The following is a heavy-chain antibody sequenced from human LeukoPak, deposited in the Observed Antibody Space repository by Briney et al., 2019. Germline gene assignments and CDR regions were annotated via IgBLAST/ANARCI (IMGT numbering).Heavy chain of an antibody. D-gene: IGHD5-12*01. CDR3: AKDQRPDSGYDIDS. J-gene: IGHJ4*02. Sequence: GGSLRLSCAASGFTFSTYSMSWARQAPGKGLEWVSVIYPSGGTTYYADSVKGRFTISRDNSKNTLYLQMHSLRAEDTALYYCAKDQRPDSGYDIDSWGQGTLVTVSS. CDR1: GFTFSTYS. CDR2: IYPSGGTT. V-gene: IGHV3-23*01.